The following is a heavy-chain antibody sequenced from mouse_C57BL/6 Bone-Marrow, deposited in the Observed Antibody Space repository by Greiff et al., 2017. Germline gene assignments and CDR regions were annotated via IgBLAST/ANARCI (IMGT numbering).Heavy chain of an antibody. CDR2: IDPENGDT. Sequence: EVQLQQSGAELVRPGASVKLSCTASGFNFKDDYMHWVKQRPEQGLEWIGWIDPENGDTEYASKFQGKATITADTSSNTAYLQLSRLTSEATAVYYCTCYCNDLYAMDYWGQGTSVTVSS. CDR3: TCYCNDLYAMDY. D-gene: IGHD2-12*01. CDR1: GFNFKDDY. J-gene: IGHJ4*01. V-gene: IGHV14-4*01.